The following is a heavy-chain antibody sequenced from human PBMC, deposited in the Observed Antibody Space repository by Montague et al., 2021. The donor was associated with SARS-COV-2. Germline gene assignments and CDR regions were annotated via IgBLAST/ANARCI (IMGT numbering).Heavy chain of an antibody. D-gene: IGHD6-13*01. J-gene: IGHJ6*02. CDR2: ISYTGST. CDR1: GGSISRSTSS. V-gene: IGHV4-39*01. Sequence: SETLSLTCTVSGGSISRSTSSWAWIRQPPGKGLDWIVSISYTGSTYYNPSLKSPATISADTSRNQFSLRLSSATAADTSAYYCARLPLVSSWSRAAGYYYYGMDVWGQGTTVTVSS. CDR3: ARLPLVSSWSRAAGYYYYGMDV.